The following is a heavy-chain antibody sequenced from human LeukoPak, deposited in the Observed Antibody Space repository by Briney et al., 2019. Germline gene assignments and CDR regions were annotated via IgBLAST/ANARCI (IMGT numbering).Heavy chain of an antibody. CDR2: IKQDGSEK. Sequence: PGGSLRLSCAASGFTFSAYNMNWVRQAPGKGLEWVANIKQDGSEKYYVDSVKGRFTISRDNAKNSLYLQMNSLRAEDTAVYYCARAYYYGSGMGGYDAFDIWGQGTMVTVSS. V-gene: IGHV3-7*01. J-gene: IGHJ3*02. D-gene: IGHD3-10*01. CDR1: GFTFSAYN. CDR3: ARAYYYGSGMGGYDAFDI.